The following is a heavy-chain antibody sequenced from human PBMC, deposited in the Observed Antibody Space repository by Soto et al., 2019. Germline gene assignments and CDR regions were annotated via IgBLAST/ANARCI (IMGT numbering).Heavy chain of an antibody. J-gene: IGHJ4*02. V-gene: IGHV3-74*01. Sequence: EVQLVESGGGLVQPGGSLRLSCEVSGFIFSSYWMHWVRQVPGKGLVWVSRTNEDGSITNYADSVRGRFTISRDNAKNTLNRKMNRGRVEDTVVYYCTRDSGGGGGYWGQGTLVTVSS. CDR1: GFIFSSYW. CDR3: TRDSGGGGGY. CDR2: TNEDGSIT. D-gene: IGHD2-15*01.